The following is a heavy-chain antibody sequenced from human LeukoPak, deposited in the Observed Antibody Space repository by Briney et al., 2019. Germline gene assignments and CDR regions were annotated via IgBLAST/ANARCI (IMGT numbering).Heavy chain of an antibody. V-gene: IGHV4-61*02. CDR3: ARDHCSGGSCYRDYYYYYMDV. CDR2: IYTSGST. Sequence: PSQTLSLTCTVSGGSLSSGSYYWSWIRQPAGKGLEWIGRIYTSGSTNYNPPLKSRVTISVDTSKNQFSLKLSSVTAADTAVYYCARDHCSGGSCYRDYYYYYMDVWGKGTTVTVSS. J-gene: IGHJ6*03. D-gene: IGHD2-15*01. CDR1: GGSLSSGSYY.